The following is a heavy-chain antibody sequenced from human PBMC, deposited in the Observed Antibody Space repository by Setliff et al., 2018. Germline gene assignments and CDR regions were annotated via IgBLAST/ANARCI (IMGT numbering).Heavy chain of an antibody. V-gene: IGHV4-59*11. CDR1: DDSISSRHY. D-gene: IGHD5-18*01. Sequence: SETLSLTCTVSDDSISSRHYWSWFRQAPGKGLEWIGYRHDNGERDYNPSLGSRVTISVDTSKNQFSLMLTSVTAADTAIYYCAGRPQNTPMGPCDYWGQGTLVTVSS. CDR2: RHDNGER. CDR3: AGRPQNTPMGPCDY. J-gene: IGHJ4*02.